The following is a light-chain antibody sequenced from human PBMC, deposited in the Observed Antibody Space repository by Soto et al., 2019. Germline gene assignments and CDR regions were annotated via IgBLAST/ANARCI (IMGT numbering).Light chain of an antibody. J-gene: IGLJ2*01. CDR3: SSYAGSNIVV. CDR1: SSDVGGYNF. V-gene: IGLV2-8*01. Sequence: QSALTQPPSASGSPGQSVTISCTGTSSDVGGYNFVSWYQQHPGKAPKLMIYEVSERPSGVPDRFSGSKSGNTASLTVSGLQAEDEAEYYCSSYAGSNIVVFGGGTKFTVL. CDR2: EVS.